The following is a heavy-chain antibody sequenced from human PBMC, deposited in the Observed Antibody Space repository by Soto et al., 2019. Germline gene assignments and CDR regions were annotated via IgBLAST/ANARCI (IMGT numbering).Heavy chain of an antibody. CDR3: ARMESFGSLNWFDP. D-gene: IGHD5-18*01. Sequence: ASVKVSCKASGYTFTNNDVSWVRQATGQGLEWMGWMNPGSGDTGYAQRFQGRVTMTRDISIATAYMELNSLTSEDTAIYYCARMESFGSLNWFDPWGQGTLVTVSS. J-gene: IGHJ5*02. CDR1: GYTFTNND. CDR2: MNPGSGDT. V-gene: IGHV1-8*02.